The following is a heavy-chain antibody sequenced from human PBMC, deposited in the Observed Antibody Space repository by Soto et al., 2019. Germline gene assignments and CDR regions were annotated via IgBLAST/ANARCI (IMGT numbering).Heavy chain of an antibody. Sequence: QLQLQESGPGLVKPSETLSLTCTVSGGSISSSSYYWGWIRQPPGKGLEWIGSIYYSGSTYYNPSLKSRVTISVDTSKNQSSLKLSSVTAADTAVYYCARRGWLYYYGSGSEAWFDPWGQGTLVTVSS. CDR2: IYYSGST. V-gene: IGHV4-39*01. J-gene: IGHJ5*02. CDR3: ARRGWLYYYGSGSEAWFDP. CDR1: GGSISSSSYY. D-gene: IGHD3-10*01.